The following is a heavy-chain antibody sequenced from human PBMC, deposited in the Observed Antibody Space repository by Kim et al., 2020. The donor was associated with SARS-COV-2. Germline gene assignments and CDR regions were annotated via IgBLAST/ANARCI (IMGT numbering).Heavy chain of an antibody. CDR1: ALSCACWA. Sequence: GGSRRGSCAACALSCACWAMWWVRASAVGGRAWVSGISVSGTSTNYADSVKGRFTIARDNSKNMFFLQMSNLRAEDTAMYYCAKDRIAVNDGTPVYPPIFDSWGRGTLVTVSS. CDR3: AKDRIAVNDGTPVYPPIFDS. V-gene: IGHV3-23*01. J-gene: IGHJ4*02. CDR2: ISVSGTST. D-gene: IGHD6-19*01.